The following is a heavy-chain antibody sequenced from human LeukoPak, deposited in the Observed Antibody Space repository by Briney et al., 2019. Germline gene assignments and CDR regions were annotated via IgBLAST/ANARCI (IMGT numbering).Heavy chain of an antibody. CDR3: AKDQGLNFDY. CDR2: ISGSGGST. Sequence: SGGSLRLSCAASGFTFSNAWMSWVRQAPGKGLEWVSAISGSGGSTYYADSVKGRFTISRDNSKNTLYLQMNSLRAEDTAVYCCAKDQGLNFDYWGQGTLVTVSS. J-gene: IGHJ4*02. V-gene: IGHV3-23*01. CDR1: GFTFSNAW.